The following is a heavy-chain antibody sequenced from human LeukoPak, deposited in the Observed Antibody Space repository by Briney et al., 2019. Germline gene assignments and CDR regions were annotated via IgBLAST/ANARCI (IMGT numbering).Heavy chain of an antibody. CDR2: INHSGST. J-gene: IGHJ5*02. CDR1: GGSFSGYY. V-gene: IGHV4-34*01. D-gene: IGHD1-26*01. CDR3: ARGGGSYYTRYNWFDH. Sequence: SETLSLTCAVYGGSFSGYYWSWLRQPPGKGLEWIGEINHSGSTNYNPSLKSRVTISVDTSKNQFSLKLSSVTAADTAVYYCARGGGSYYTRYNWFDHWGQGTLVTVSS.